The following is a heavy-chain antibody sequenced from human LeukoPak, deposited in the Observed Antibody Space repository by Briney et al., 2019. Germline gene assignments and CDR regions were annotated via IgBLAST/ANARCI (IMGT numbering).Heavy chain of an antibody. CDR3: ARDYDYVWGSYRHTPDY. CDR1: GYTFTSYY. D-gene: IGHD3-16*02. J-gene: IGHJ4*02. CDR2: INPSVGST. Sequence: ASEKVSCKASGYTFTSYYLHWVRQAPGQGLEWMGIINPSVGSTTYAQKFQGRVTMTRDTSTSTVYMELSSLRSDDTAVYYCARDYDYVWGSYRHTPDYWGQGTLVTVSS. V-gene: IGHV1-46*01.